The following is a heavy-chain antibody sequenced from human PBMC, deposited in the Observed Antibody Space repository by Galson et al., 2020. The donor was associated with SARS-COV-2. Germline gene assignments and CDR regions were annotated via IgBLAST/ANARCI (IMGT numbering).Heavy chain of an antibody. CDR3: TRDVSGGASDI. D-gene: IGHD1-26*01. V-gene: IGHV3-30*04. J-gene: IGHJ3*02. CDR2: ISHDGKIQ. Sequence: GGSLRLSCAASGFTFTNYAMNWVRQAPGTGLEWLTVISHDGKIQVYADSVKGRFTISRDNSGNMVFLQIVSLRPDDTALYYCTRDVSGGASDIWGQGTMVTVSS. CDR1: GFTFTNYA.